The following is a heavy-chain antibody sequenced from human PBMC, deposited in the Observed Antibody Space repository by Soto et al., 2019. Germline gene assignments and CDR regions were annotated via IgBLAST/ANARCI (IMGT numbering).Heavy chain of an antibody. CDR3: AREGGLYGDPDGG. V-gene: IGHV1-69*08. J-gene: IGHJ4*02. Sequence: QVQLVQSGAEVKKPGSSVKVSCKASGGTFSSYTISWVRQAPGQGLEWMGRIIPILGIANYAQKFQGRVRITANKPTSTAYMERGSLRSEATAVYYCAREGGLYGDPDGGRGQGPLVTVSS. D-gene: IGHD4-17*01. CDR1: GGTFSSYT. CDR2: IIPILGIA.